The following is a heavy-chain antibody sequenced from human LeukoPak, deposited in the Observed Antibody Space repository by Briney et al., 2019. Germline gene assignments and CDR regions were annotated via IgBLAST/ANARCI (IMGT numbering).Heavy chain of an antibody. D-gene: IGHD4-23*01. V-gene: IGHV3-21*01. CDR3: ARDGIRGAVVIYYYYMDV. Sequence: GGSLRLSCAASGFTFSSYSMNWVRQAPGKGLEWVSSISSSSSYIYYADSVKGRFTISRDNAKNSLYLQMSSLRAEDTAVYYCARDGIRGAVVIYYYYMDVWGKGTTVTISS. CDR1: GFTFSSYS. J-gene: IGHJ6*03. CDR2: ISSSSSYI.